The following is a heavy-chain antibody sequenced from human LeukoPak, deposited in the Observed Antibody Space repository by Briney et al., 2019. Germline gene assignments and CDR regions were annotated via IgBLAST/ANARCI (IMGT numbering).Heavy chain of an antibody. D-gene: IGHD5-24*01. J-gene: IGHJ4*02. Sequence: GGSLRLSCAASGFTFSNYGMHWVRKAPGKGLEWVAVISYDGSNKYYADSVKGRFTISRDNSRNTLYLQMDSLRGDDTAVYYCAKSMATTYYFDSWGQGTLVTVSS. CDR2: ISYDGSNK. CDR1: GFTFSNYG. V-gene: IGHV3-30*18. CDR3: AKSMATTYYFDS.